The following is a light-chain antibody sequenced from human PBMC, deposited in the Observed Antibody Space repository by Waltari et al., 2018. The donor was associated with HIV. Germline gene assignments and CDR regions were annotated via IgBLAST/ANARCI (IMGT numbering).Light chain of an antibody. J-gene: IGLJ3*02. V-gene: IGLV3-25*03. CDR2: KDS. CDR3: ESADSSLWV. CDR1: ALPKQY. Sequence: SYELTQPPSVSVSPGQTARITCPGAALPKQYPYWYQQKAGQAPVLVIYKDSERPSGIPERFSGSSSGTTVTLTISGVQAEDEADYYCESADSSLWVFGGGTKLTVL.